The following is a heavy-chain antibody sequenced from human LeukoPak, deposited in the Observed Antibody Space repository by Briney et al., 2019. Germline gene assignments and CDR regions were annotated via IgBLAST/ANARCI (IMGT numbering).Heavy chain of an antibody. D-gene: IGHD6-13*01. J-gene: IGHJ4*02. CDR1: GFTVSSNY. V-gene: IGHV3-66*01. CDR2: IYNGGT. Sequence: GGSLRLSCAASGFTVSSNYMSWVRQAPGKGLEWVSVIYNGGTYYADSVKGRFTISRDDFKRTLYLHMNNLRAEDTAVYYCARDEGYSSAWYGFDCWGQGTVVTVSS. CDR3: ARDEGYSSAWYGFDC.